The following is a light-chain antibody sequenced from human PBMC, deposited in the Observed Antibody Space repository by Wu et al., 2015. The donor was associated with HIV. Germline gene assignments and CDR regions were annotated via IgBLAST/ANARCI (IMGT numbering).Light chain of an antibody. CDR3: QQSYSTPRFT. Sequence: DIQMTQSPSSLSASVGDRVTITCRASQSIGTYLNWYQLRPGKAPKLLIYAASTLQSGVPSRFSGSGSGTDFTLTISSLQPEDFATYYCQQSYSTPRFTFGPGTKVDIK. J-gene: IGKJ3*01. V-gene: IGKV1-39*01. CDR2: AAS. CDR1: QSIGTY.